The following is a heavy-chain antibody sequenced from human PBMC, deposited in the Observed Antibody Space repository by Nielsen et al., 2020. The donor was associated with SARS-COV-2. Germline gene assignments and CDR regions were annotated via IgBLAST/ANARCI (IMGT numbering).Heavy chain of an antibody. J-gene: IGHJ4*02. D-gene: IGHD3-10*01. V-gene: IGHV3-30-3*01. CDR2: ISYDGSNK. CDR3: ARTQRGYGSGSYYLDY. CDR1: GFTFSSYA. Sequence: GESLKISCAASGFTFSSYAMHWVRQAPGKGLEWVAVISYDGSNKYYADSVKGRFTISRDNSKNTLYLQMNSLRAEDTAVYYCARTQRGYGSGSYYLDYWGQGTLVTVSS.